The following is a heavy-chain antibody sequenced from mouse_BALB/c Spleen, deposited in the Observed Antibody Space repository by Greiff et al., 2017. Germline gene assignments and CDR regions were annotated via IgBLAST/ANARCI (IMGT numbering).Heavy chain of an antibody. Sequence: EVQVVESGGGLVQPGGSLRLSCATSGFTFTDYYMSWVRQPPGKALEWLGFIRNKANGYTTEYSASVKGRFTISRDNSQSILYLQMNTLRAEDSATYYCARSHLITTAAWFAYWGQGTLVTGSA. D-gene: IGHD1-2*01. CDR1: GFTFTDYY. V-gene: IGHV7-3*02. J-gene: IGHJ3*01. CDR2: IRNKANGYTT. CDR3: ARSHLITTAAWFAY.